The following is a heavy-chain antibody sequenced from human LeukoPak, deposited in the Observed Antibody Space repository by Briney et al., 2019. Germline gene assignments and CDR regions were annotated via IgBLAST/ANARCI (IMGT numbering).Heavy chain of an antibody. CDR1: GFTFSSYG. Sequence: PGGSLRLSCAASGFTFSSYGMHWVRQAPGKGLEGVAFIRYDGSNKYYADSVKGRFTISRDNSKNTLYLQMNSLRAEDTAVYYCAKEGLLWFGELFLDYWGQGTLVTVSS. D-gene: IGHD3-10*01. CDR3: AKEGLLWFGELFLDY. V-gene: IGHV3-30*02. CDR2: IRYDGSNK. J-gene: IGHJ4*02.